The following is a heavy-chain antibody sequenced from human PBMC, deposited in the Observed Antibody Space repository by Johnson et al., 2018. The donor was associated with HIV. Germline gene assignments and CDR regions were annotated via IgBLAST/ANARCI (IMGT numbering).Heavy chain of an antibody. CDR3: ARDPRLGELKIDRRGYAFDI. CDR1: GFTFSDSA. CDR2: IGSRSDPYAT. V-gene: IGHV3-73*02. J-gene: IGHJ3*02. Sequence: MQLVESGGGLVQPGGSLKLSCAASGFTFSDSAMHWVRQASGKGLEWVGLIGSRSDPYATAYTAAVKGRFTISSEDSQNTAYLHMNSLKTEDTAVYYCARDPRLGELKIDRRGYAFDIWGQGTMVTVSS. D-gene: IGHD3-16*01.